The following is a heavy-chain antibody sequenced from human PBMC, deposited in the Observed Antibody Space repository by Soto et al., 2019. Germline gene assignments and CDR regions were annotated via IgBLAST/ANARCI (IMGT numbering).Heavy chain of an antibody. Sequence: GGSLRLSCAASGFTFSDNYMSWIRQAPGKGLEWVSYISSSGSIIYYADSVKGRFTISRDNAKISPYLQMNSLRAEDTAVYYCARDLGYYESDGYFDYWGQGALVTVSS. CDR3: ARDLGYYESDGYFDY. J-gene: IGHJ4*02. D-gene: IGHD3-22*01. CDR2: ISSSGSII. CDR1: GFTFSDNY. V-gene: IGHV3-11*01.